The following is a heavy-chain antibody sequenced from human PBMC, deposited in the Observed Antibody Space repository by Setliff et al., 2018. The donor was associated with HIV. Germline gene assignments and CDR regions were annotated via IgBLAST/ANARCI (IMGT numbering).Heavy chain of an antibody. J-gene: IGHJ4*02. CDR1: GVSISSDDYF. V-gene: IGHV4-61*02. D-gene: IGHD4-17*01. Sequence: SETLSLTCTVSGVSISSDDYFWTWIRQPAGKGLEWTGRVYITGRTHYNPSLKSRVTISVDTSKNQFSLNLRSVTAADTAVYYCARERDDSGDYLSRFVHWGQGALVTVSS. CDR2: VYITGRT. CDR3: ARERDDSGDYLSRFVH.